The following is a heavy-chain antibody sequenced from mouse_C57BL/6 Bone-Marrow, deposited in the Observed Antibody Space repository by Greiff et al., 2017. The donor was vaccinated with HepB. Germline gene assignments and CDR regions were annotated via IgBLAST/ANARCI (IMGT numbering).Heavy chain of an antibody. V-gene: IGHV1-74*01. CDR1: GYTFTSYW. D-gene: IGHD2-4*01. J-gene: IGHJ3*01. CDR2: IHPSDSDT. Sequence: QVHVKQSGAELVKPGASVKVSCKASGYTFTSYWMHWVKQRPGQGLGWIGSIHPSDSDTNNNQKFKGRATLTVDKSSRTAYMQISSLTSEDSAVYYCAIGGDYDGGAWFAYWGQGTLVTVSA. CDR3: AIGGDYDGGAWFAY.